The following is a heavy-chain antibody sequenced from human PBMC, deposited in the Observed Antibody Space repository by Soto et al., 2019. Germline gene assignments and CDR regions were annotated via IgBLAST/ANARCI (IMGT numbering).Heavy chain of an antibody. CDR1: GGTFSSYA. J-gene: IGHJ6*02. CDR2: IIRIFGTP. CDR3: ARQGSNESSSYGMDV. Sequence: QVQLVQSGAEVKKPGSSVNVSCKASGGTFSSYAINWVRQAPGQGLEWMGGIIRIFGTPDYAQRFQGRVTITADESTSTAYMELSSLRSEDTAVYYCARQGSNESSSYGMDVWGQGTTVTVSS. D-gene: IGHD3-10*01. V-gene: IGHV1-69*12.